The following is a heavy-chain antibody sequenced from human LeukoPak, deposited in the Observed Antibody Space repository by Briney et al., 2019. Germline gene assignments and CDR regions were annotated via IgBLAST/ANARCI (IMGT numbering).Heavy chain of an antibody. V-gene: IGHV3-9*01. CDR3: AKDPSHYSTSLDFDY. J-gene: IGHJ4*02. D-gene: IGHD2-2*01. CDR2: ISWNSGSI. Sequence: PGGSLRLSCAASGFTFDDYAMHWVRQAPGKGLEWVSGISWNSGSIGYADSVKGRFTISRDNAKNSLYLQMNSLRAEDTALYYCAKDPSHYSTSLDFDYWGQGTLVTVSS. CDR1: GFTFDDYA.